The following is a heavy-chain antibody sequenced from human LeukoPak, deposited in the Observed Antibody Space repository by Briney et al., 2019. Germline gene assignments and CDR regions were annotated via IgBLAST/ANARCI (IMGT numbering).Heavy chain of an antibody. J-gene: IGHJ4*02. CDR1: GFTFNSYA. CDR3: AKYRVIFPTPPDC. Sequence: PGGSLRLSCAASGFTFNSYAMTWVRQAPGKGLEWVSTIFGSGESTYYTDSVKGRFTISRDNSKNTVNLQMNCLRVEDTATYYCAKYRVIFPTPPDCWGQGALVTVSS. CDR2: IFGSGEST. V-gene: IGHV3-23*01.